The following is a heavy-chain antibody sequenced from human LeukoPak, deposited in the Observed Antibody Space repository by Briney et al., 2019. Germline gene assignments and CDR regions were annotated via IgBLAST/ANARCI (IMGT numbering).Heavy chain of an antibody. CDR2: INHSGST. D-gene: IGHD6-19*01. J-gene: IGHJ4*02. Sequence: SETLSLTCAVYGGSFSGYYWSWIRQPPGKGLEWIGEINHSGSTNYNPSLKSRVTISVDTSKNQFSLKLRSVTAADTAVYYCARHFIPAVAGLDYWGQGTLVTVSS. V-gene: IGHV4-34*01. CDR1: GGSFSGYY. CDR3: ARHFIPAVAGLDY.